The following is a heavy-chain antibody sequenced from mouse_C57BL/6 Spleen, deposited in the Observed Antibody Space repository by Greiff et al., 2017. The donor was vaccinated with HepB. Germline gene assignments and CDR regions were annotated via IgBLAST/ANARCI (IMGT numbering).Heavy chain of an antibody. CDR1: GFTFSSYG. CDR2: ISSGGSYT. V-gene: IGHV5-6*02. Sequence: DVKLVESGGDLVKPGGSLKLSCAASGFTFSSYGMSWVRQTPDKRLEWVATISSGGSYTYYPDSVKGRFTISRDNAKNTLYLQMSSLKSEDTAMYYCARRDDSYFDYWGQGTTLTVSS. J-gene: IGHJ2*01. D-gene: IGHD2-4*01. CDR3: ARRDDSYFDY.